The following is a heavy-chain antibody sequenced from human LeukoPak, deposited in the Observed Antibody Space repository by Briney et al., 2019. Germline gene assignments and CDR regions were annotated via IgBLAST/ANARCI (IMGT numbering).Heavy chain of an antibody. J-gene: IGHJ4*02. Sequence: GGSLRLSCAASGFTFSDYYMSWIRQAPGKGLEWVSYISSSSSYTNYADSVKGRFTISRDNAKNSLYLQMNSLRAEDTPVYYCARARNSGSYFDYWGQGTLVTVSS. CDR1: GFTFSDYY. V-gene: IGHV3-11*05. D-gene: IGHD1-26*01. CDR3: ARARNSGSYFDY. CDR2: ISSSSSYT.